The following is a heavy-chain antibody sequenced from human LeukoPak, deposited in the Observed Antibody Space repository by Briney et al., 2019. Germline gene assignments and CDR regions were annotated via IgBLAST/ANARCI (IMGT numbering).Heavy chain of an antibody. D-gene: IGHD3-9*01. CDR1: GFTFSSYA. V-gene: IGHV3-23*01. J-gene: IGHJ4*02. CDR2: ISGSGGST. CDR3: AKDHLPYDILTGFDY. Sequence: PGGSLRLSCAASGFTFSSYAMSWVRQAPGKGLEWDSAISGSGGSTYYADSVKGRFTISRDNSKNTLYLQMNSLRAEDTAVYYCAKDHLPYDILTGFDYWGQGTLVTVSS.